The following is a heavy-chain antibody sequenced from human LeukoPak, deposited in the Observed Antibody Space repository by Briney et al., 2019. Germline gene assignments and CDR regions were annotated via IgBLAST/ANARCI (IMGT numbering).Heavy chain of an antibody. CDR1: GGSISSGSYY. V-gene: IGHV4-61*02. J-gene: IGHJ2*01. D-gene: IGHD2-15*01. CDR3: AREGLGSGRGGDFDL. CDR2: IYTSGST. Sequence: SETLSLTCTVSGGSISSGSYYWSWIRQPAGKGLEWIGRIYTSGSTNYNPSLKSRVTMSVDTSKNQFSLKLTSVPAADTAVYHCAREGLGSGRGGDFDLWGRGTLVTVSS.